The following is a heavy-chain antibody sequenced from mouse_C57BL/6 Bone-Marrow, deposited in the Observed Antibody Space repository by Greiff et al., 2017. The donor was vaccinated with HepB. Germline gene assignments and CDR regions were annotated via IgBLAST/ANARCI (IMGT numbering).Heavy chain of an antibody. CDR2: IYPSDSET. J-gene: IGHJ4*01. V-gene: IGHV1-61*01. CDR1: GYTFTSYW. D-gene: IGHD1-1*01. CDR3: ARTAGSSPHYAMDY. Sequence: VQLQQSGAELVRPGSSVKLSCKASGYTFTSYWMDWVKQRPGQGLEWIGNIYPSDSETHYTQKFKDKATLTVDKSSSTAYMQLSSLTSEDSAVYYCARTAGSSPHYAMDYWGQGTSVTVSS.